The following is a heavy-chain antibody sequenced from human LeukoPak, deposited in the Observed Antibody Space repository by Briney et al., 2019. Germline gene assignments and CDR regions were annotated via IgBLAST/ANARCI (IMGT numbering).Heavy chain of an antibody. V-gene: IGHV3-20*04. Sequence: GGSLRLSCAASGFTFYDYGMSWVRQAPGKGLEWVSGINWNGGSTGYADSVKGRFTISRDNAKNSLYLQMNSLRAEDTALYYCARDGPGYSSSWYGDYWGQGTLVTVSS. CDR3: ARDGPGYSSSWYGDY. D-gene: IGHD6-13*01. CDR2: INWNGGST. CDR1: GFTFYDYG. J-gene: IGHJ4*02.